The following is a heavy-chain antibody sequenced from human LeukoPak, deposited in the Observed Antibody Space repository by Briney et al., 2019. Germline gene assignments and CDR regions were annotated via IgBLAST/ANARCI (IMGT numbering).Heavy chain of an antibody. Sequence: GGSLRLSCAASGFTFSTYGMSWVRQAPGKGLEGVSAISGSGGSTYYADSVKGRFTISRDNAKNSLYLQMNSLRAEDTAVYYCARDHHSSSWYPLRDYWGQGTLVTVSS. D-gene: IGHD6-13*01. V-gene: IGHV3-23*01. J-gene: IGHJ4*02. CDR1: GFTFSTYG. CDR3: ARDHHSSSWYPLRDY. CDR2: ISGSGGST.